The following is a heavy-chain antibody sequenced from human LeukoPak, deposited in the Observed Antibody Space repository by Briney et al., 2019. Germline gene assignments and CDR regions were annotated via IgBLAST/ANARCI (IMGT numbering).Heavy chain of an antibody. CDR3: ARDHPFYDPNDY. J-gene: IGHJ4*02. V-gene: IGHV1-18*01. D-gene: IGHD3-3*01. CDR1: GYTFTSYG. CDR2: ISAYSGNT. Sequence: VASVKVSCKASGYTFTSYGISWVRQAPGQGLEWMGWISAYSGNTNYAQKLQGRVTMTTDTSTSTAYMELRSLRSDDTAVYYCARDHPFYDPNDYWGPGTLVTVSS.